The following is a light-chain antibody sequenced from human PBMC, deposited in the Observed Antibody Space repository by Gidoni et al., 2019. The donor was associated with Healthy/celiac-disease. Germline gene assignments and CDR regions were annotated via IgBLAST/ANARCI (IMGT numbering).Light chain of an antibody. V-gene: IGLV1-47*01. CDR3: AAWDDSLSGWV. CDR2: RNN. CDR1: SSNIGSNY. Sequence: QSVLTQPPSASATPWQMVTISCSGSSSNIGSNYVYWYQQLPGTAPKLLIYRNNQRPAGVPDRFSGSKSGTSASLAISGLRSEDEADYYCAAWDDSLSGWVFGGGTKLTVL. J-gene: IGLJ3*02.